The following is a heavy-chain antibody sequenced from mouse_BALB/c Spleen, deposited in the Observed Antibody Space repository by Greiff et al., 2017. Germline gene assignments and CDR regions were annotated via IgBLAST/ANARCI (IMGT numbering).Heavy chain of an antibody. CDR3: AREGYGPAWFAY. V-gene: IGHV1-15*01. Sequence: VKLQQSGAELVRPGASVTLSCKASGYTFTDYEMHWVKQTPVHGLEWIGAIDPETGGTAYNQKFKGKATLTVDKSSSTAHMELRSLASEDSAVYYCAREGYGPAWFAYWGQGTLVTVSA. J-gene: IGHJ3*01. CDR1: GYTFTDYE. CDR2: IDPETGGT. D-gene: IGHD1-1*01.